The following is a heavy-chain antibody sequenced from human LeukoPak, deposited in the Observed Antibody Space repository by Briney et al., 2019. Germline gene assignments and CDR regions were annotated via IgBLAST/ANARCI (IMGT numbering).Heavy chain of an antibody. CDR1: GGSISSSSCY. Sequence: SETLSLTCTVSGGSISSSSCYWGWIRQPPGKGLEWIGSIYYSGSTYYNPSLKSRVTISVDTSKNQFSLKLSSVTAADTAVYYCARTRKAMVAYYFDYWGQGTLVTVSS. J-gene: IGHJ4*02. CDR3: ARTRKAMVAYYFDY. CDR2: IYYSGST. V-gene: IGHV4-39*07. D-gene: IGHD5-18*01.